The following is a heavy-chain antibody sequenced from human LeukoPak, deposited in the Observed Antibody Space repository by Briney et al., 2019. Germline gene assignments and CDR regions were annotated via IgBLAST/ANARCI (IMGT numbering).Heavy chain of an antibody. J-gene: IGHJ4*02. CDR2: INHSGST. Sequence: SETLSLTCAVYGGSFSGYYWSWIRQPPGKGLEWIGEINHSGSTNYNPSLKSRVTISVDTSKNQFFLKLNSVTAADTAVYYCARRRIAASGTDFDYWGQGTLVTVSS. V-gene: IGHV4-34*01. D-gene: IGHD6-13*01. CDR1: GGSFSGYY. CDR3: ARRRIAASGTDFDY.